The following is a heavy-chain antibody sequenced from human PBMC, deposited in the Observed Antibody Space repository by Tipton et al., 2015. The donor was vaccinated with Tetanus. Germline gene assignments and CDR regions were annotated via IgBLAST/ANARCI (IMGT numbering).Heavy chain of an antibody. Sequence: SGFTFSSYGMHWVRQAPGKGLEWVAVIWYDGSNKYYADSVKGRFTISRDNSKNTLYLQMNSLRAEDTAVYYCTTGYDSSGYYPYDYWGQGTLVTVSS. V-gene: IGHV3-33*01. CDR2: IWYDGSNK. CDR1: GFTFSSYG. D-gene: IGHD3-22*01. J-gene: IGHJ4*02. CDR3: TTGYDSSGYYPYDY.